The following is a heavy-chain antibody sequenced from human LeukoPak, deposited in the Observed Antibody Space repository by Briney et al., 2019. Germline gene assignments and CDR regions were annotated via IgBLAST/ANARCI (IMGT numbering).Heavy chain of an antibody. D-gene: IGHD3-22*01. CDR3: ARVRTYYYDSSGRGYFDY. J-gene: IGHJ4*02. Sequence: ASVKVSCKASGYTFTSYAMNWVRQAPGQGLEWMGWINTNTGNPTYAQGFTGLFVFSLDTSVSTAYLQISSLKAEDTAVYYCARVRTYYYDSSGRGYFDYWGQGTLVTVSS. CDR2: INTNTGNP. CDR1: GYTFTSYA. V-gene: IGHV7-4-1*02.